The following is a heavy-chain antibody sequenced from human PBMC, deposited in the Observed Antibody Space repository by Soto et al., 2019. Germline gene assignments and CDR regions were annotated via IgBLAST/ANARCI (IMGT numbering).Heavy chain of an antibody. CDR2: INPNSGGT. V-gene: IGHV1-2*02. CDR3: ARDRQWGYYFWFGYLDGYYYYRQDV. CDR1: GYTFTGYY. D-gene: IGHD3-3*01. Sequence: ASVKVSCKASGYTFTGYYMHWVRQAPGQGLEWMGWINPNSGGTNYAQKFQGRITMTRDTSISTAYMELSRLRSDDTAVYYCARDRQWGYYFWFGYLDGYYYYRQDVSGQRTTDIVSS. J-gene: IGHJ6*02.